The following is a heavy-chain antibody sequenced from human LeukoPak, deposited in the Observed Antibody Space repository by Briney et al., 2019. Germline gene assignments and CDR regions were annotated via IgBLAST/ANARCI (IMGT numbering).Heavy chain of an antibody. J-gene: IGHJ4*02. CDR1: GFTFSSYI. V-gene: IGHV3-48*04. Sequence: GGSLRLSCAASGFTFSSYIMNWVRQAPGKGLEWVSYISSSSSTIYYADSVKGRFTISRDNAKNSLYLQMNSLRAEDTAVYYCARDRSRDGYNRKVFDYWGQGTLVTVSS. D-gene: IGHD5-24*01. CDR2: ISSSSSTI. CDR3: ARDRSRDGYNRKVFDY.